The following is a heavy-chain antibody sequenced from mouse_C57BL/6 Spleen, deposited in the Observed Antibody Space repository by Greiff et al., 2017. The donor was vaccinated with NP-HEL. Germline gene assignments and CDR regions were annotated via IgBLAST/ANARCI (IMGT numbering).Heavy chain of an antibody. V-gene: IGHV1-50*01. CDR1: GYTFTSYW. Sequence: VQLQQPGAELVKPGASVKLSCKASGYTFTSYWMQWVKQRPGQGLEWIGEIDPSDSYTNYNQKFKGKATLTVDTSSSTAYMQLSSLTSEDSAVYYCARRVTTVVFDYWGQGTTLTVSS. D-gene: IGHD1-1*01. J-gene: IGHJ2*01. CDR2: IDPSDSYT. CDR3: ARRVTTVVFDY.